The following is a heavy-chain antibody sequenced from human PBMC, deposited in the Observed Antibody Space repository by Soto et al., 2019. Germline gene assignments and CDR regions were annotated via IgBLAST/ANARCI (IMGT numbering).Heavy chain of an antibody. J-gene: IGHJ4*02. D-gene: IGHD2-15*01. CDR1: GSAVRTHG. Sequence: GGSRRLSCPASGSAVRTHGMHWVRQAPGKGLRLGSVICGDRTKKYYADSVKGRFTISKDNSKNSLFLQINTLIAEDTAVYYCARGAVVAGDLDYCDQGTLVTVSS. CDR3: ARGAVVAGDLDY. CDR2: ICGDRTKK. V-gene: IGHV3-33*01.